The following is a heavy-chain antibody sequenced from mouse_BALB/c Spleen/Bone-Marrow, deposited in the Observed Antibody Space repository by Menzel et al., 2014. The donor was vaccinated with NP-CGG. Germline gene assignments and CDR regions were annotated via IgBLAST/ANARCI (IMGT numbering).Heavy chain of an antibody. CDR3: TSYGNYWYFDV. V-gene: IGHV3-1*02. CDR1: GYSITSGYS. J-gene: IGHJ1*01. D-gene: IGHD2-1*01. CDR2: IHHSGST. Sequence: EVQGVESGPDLVKPSQSLSLTCTVTGYSITSGYSWHWNRQFPGNKLEWMGYIHHSGSTNYNPSLRSRTSITRDTSKNQFFLHLNSVTTEDTATYYCTSYGNYWYFDVRGAGTTVTVSS.